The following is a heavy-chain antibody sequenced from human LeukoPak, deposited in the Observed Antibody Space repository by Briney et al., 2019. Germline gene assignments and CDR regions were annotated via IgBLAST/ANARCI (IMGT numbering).Heavy chain of an antibody. J-gene: IGHJ4*02. D-gene: IGHD2/OR15-2a*01. V-gene: IGHV3-11*05. CDR1: GFTFRDDY. Sequence: PGGSLRLSCAASGFTFRDDYMSCISDGPGEGLEWVSYISGGSGDTTYAAPVKGRFTISRDNDKSSLYLQMNSLRAGDAAVYYCARGGQYSIYGGRGTRVSVSS. CDR3: ARGGQYSIY. CDR2: ISGGSGDT.